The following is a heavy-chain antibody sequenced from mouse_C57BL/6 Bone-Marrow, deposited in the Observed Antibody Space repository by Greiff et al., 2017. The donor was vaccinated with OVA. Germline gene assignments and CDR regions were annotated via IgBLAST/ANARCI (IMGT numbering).Heavy chain of an antibody. V-gene: IGHV1-15*01. CDR3: TGAGLMVTYWYVDV. J-gene: IGHJ1*03. Sequence: QVQLQQSGAELVRPGASVTLSCKASGYTFTDYEMHWVKQTPVHGLEWIGAIDPETGGTAYNQKFKGKAILTADKSSSTAYMELRSLTSEDSAVYYCTGAGLMVTYWYVDVWGTGTTVTVSS. CDR1: GYTFTDYE. D-gene: IGHD2-3*01. CDR2: IDPETGGT.